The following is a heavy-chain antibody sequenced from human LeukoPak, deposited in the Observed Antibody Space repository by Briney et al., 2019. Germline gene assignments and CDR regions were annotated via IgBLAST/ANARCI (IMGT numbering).Heavy chain of an antibody. J-gene: IGHJ4*02. V-gene: IGHV4-59*08. CDR3: ASIYGSGSYCLDY. CDR2: IYYSGST. CDR1: GGSISSYY. Sequence: SETLSLTCTVSGGSISSYYWSWIRQPPGKGLEWIGYIYYSGSTNYNPSLKSRVTISVDTSKNQFSLKLSSVTAADTAVYYCASIYGSGSYCLDYWGQGTLVTVSS. D-gene: IGHD3-10*01.